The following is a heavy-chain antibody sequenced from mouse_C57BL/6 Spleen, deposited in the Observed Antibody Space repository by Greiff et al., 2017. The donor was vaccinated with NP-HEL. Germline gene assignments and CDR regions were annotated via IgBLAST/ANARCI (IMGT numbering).Heavy chain of an antibody. V-gene: IGHV1-7*01. CDR3: ARSSYYGSSWYFDV. CDR1: GYTFTSYW. CDR2: INPSSGYT. Sequence: QVQLQQSGAELAKPGASVKLSCKASGYTFTSYWMHWVKQRPGQGLEWIGYINPSSGYTKYNQKFKDKATLTVDKSSSTAYMQLSSLTYEDSAVYYCARSSYYGSSWYFDVWGTGTTVTVSS. D-gene: IGHD1-1*01. J-gene: IGHJ1*03.